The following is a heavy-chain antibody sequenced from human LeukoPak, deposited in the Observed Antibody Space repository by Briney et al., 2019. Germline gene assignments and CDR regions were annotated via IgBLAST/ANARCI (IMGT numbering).Heavy chain of an antibody. J-gene: IGHJ4*02. CDR3: ARIDGGKAPLDY. V-gene: IGHV1-2*06. D-gene: IGHD5-24*01. CDR2: INPNRSGT. Sequence: GASVKVSCEAPGYTFTGNYMRWARQSPGHGLEWMGRINPNRSGTNYAQKFQGMDTRNRDGSISTEYMDPRRLSSHETAAYYSARIDGGKAPLDYWGQGTLVTVSS. CDR1: GYTFTGNY.